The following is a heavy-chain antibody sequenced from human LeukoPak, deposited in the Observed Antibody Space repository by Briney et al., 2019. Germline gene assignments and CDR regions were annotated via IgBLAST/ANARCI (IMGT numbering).Heavy chain of an antibody. Sequence: GGSLRLSCAASGFTFRNYAMYWVRQAPGKGLEWVAFTNYDGSDRCYADSVKGRFTVSRDNPKNTLYLQMNSLRTEDTAVYYCAKDLPDRYSLEYWGQGTMVTVPS. CDR3: AKDLPDRYSLEY. CDR1: GFTFRNYA. CDR2: TNYDGSDR. V-gene: IGHV3-30*02. D-gene: IGHD2-15*01. J-gene: IGHJ4*02.